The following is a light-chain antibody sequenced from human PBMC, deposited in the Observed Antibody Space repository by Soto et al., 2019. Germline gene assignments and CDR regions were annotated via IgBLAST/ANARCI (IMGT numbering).Light chain of an antibody. J-gene: IGKJ2*03. V-gene: IGKV3-20*01. CDR2: FAS. Sequence: EIVLTQSPGTLSLSPGERVTLSCRASESITSSQLAWYQEKPGQSPRLLIYFASTRATGIPDRFSGSGSGTDFTLTISRLEPEDFGVYYWLHYFTAPHSFGQGTKLEI. CDR3: LHYFTAPHS. CDR1: ESITSSQ.